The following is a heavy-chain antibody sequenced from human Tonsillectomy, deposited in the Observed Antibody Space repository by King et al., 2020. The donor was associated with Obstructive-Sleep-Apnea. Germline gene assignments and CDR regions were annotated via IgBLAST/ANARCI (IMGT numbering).Heavy chain of an antibody. CDR2: ISSSGYTL. Sequence: VQLVESGGGLVKPGGSLRLSCAASEFTFSDYYMTWIRQAPGKGLEWVSYISSSGYTLYYADSVKGRFTISRDNAKSSLHLQMNTLRAEDTAVYYCARAAGNWYFDLWGRGTLVTVSS. CDR1: EFTFSDYY. J-gene: IGHJ2*01. D-gene: IGHD6-25*01. CDR3: ARAAGNWYFDL. V-gene: IGHV3-11*01.